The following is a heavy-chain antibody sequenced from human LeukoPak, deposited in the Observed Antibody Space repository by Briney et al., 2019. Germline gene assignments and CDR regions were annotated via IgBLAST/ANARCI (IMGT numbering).Heavy chain of an antibody. J-gene: IGHJ4*02. CDR1: GFTFSSYS. CDR3: LPSAPDY. V-gene: IGHV3-48*04. CDR2: ISSSGSTI. Sequence: GGSLRLSCAASGFTFSSYSMNWVRQAPGKGLEWVSYISSSGSTIYYANSVKGRFTISRDNAKNSLYLQMDSLKTEDTAVYYCLPSAPDYWGQGTLVTVSS. D-gene: IGHD6-13*01.